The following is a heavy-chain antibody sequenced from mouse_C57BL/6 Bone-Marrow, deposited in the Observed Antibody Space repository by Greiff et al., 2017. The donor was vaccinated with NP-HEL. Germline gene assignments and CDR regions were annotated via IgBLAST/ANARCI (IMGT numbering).Heavy chain of an antibody. CDR3: ARSGSNYWFAY. J-gene: IGHJ3*01. D-gene: IGHD2-5*01. CDR1: GFTFTDYY. Sequence: EVHLVESGGGLVQPGGSLSLSCAASGFTFTDYYMSWVRQPPGKALEWLGFIRNKANGYTTEYSASVKGRFTISRDNSQSILYLQMNALRAEDSATYYCARSGSNYWFAYWGQGTMVTVSA. CDR2: IRNKANGYTT. V-gene: IGHV7-3*01.